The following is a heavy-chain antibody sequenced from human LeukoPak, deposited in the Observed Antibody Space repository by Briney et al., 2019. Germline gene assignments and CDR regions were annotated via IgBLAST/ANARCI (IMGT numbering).Heavy chain of an antibody. CDR2: ISGSGGST. D-gene: IGHD3-22*01. J-gene: IGHJ6*02. V-gene: IGHV3-23*01. CDR3: AKVMGSSHYYYDSSGYVPYGMDV. CDR1: GFTFSSYA. Sequence: GGSLRLSCAASGFTFSSYAMSWVRQAPGKGLEWVSAISGSGGSTYYADSVKDRFTISRDNSKNTLYLQMNSLRAEDTAVYYCAKVMGSSHYYYDSSGYVPYGMDVWGQGTTVTVSS.